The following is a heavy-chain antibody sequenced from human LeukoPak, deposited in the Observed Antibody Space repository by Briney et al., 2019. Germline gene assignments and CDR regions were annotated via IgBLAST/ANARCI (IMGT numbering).Heavy chain of an antibody. CDR3: ARAHSSSSGYYYYYMDV. V-gene: IGHV4-4*02. D-gene: IGHD6-6*01. Sequence: PSETLSLTCAVSGGSISSSNWWSWVRQPPGKGLEWIGEIYHSGSTNYNPSLKSRVTISVDRSKNQFSLKLSSVTAADTAVYYCARAHSSSSGYYYYYMDVWGKGTTVTVSS. CDR1: GGSISSSNW. J-gene: IGHJ6*03. CDR2: IYHSGST.